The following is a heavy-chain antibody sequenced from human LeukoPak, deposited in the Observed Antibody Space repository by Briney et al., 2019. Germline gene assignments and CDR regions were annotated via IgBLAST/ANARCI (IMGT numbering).Heavy chain of an antibody. CDR1: GFTFSSYA. D-gene: IGHD6-19*01. J-gene: IGHJ3*02. CDR2: ISYDGSNK. V-gene: IGHV3-30-3*01. Sequence: GGSLRLSCAASGFTFSSYAMHWVRQAPGKGLEWVAVISYDGSNKYYADSVKGRCTISRDNSKNTLYLQMNSLRAEDTAVYYCARDRRSSGPPEVVFDIWGQGTMVTVSS. CDR3: ARDRRSSGPPEVVFDI.